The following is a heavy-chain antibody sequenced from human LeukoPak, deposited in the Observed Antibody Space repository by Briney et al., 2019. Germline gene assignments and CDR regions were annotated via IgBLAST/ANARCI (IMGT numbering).Heavy chain of an antibody. J-gene: IGHJ6*02. Sequence: SETLSLTCTVSGDSISTYYWSWIRQPPGKGLEWIGYIYYSGITKYNPSLKSRVTISVDTSKNQFSLKLSSVTAADTAVYYCARDRYSSTTEYGMDVWGQGTTVTVSS. D-gene: IGHD6-19*01. CDR1: GDSISTYY. CDR3: ARDRYSSTTEYGMDV. V-gene: IGHV4-59*01. CDR2: IYYSGIT.